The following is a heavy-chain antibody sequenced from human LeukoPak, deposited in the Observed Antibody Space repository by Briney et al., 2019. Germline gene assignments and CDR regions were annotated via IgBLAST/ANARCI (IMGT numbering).Heavy chain of an antibody. J-gene: IGHJ4*02. V-gene: IGHV3-30-3*01. Sequence: GGSLRLSCAASGSTFSSYAMHWVRQAPGKGLEWVAVISYDGSNKYYADSVKGRFTISRDNSKNTLYLQMNSLRAEDTAVYYCRSTMVRGVHGYFDYWGQGTLVTVSS. CDR2: ISYDGSNK. D-gene: IGHD3-10*01. CDR3: RSTMVRGVHGYFDY. CDR1: GSTFSSYA.